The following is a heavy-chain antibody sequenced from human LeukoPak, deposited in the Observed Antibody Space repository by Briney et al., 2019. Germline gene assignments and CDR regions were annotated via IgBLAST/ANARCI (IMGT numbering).Heavy chain of an antibody. Sequence: GGSLRLSCAASGFTVSSNYMSWVRQAPGKGLEWVSVIYSGSSTYYADSVKGRFTISRDNSKNTLYLQMNSLRAEDTAVYYCARIAAAGTDFDYWGQGTLVTVSS. CDR3: ARIAAAGTDFDY. D-gene: IGHD6-13*01. V-gene: IGHV3-66*02. CDR2: IYSGSST. J-gene: IGHJ4*02. CDR1: GFTVSSNY.